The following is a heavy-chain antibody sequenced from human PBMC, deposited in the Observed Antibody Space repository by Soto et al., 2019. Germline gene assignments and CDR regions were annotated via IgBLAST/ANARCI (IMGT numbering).Heavy chain of an antibody. J-gene: IGHJ3*02. CDR1: GFSLNTSAVG. Sequence: SGPTLGEPTQTLTLTCTFSGFSLNTSAVGVGWIRQPPGKALEWLALIYWDDDKRYNPSLKSRLTITKDTSKNQVVLKMTNMDPVDTATYLCEQREGDDYVWGSYKDAFDIWGQGTMVNVS. V-gene: IGHV2-5*02. D-gene: IGHD3-16*01. CDR2: IYWDDDK. CDR3: EQREGDDYVWGSYKDAFDI.